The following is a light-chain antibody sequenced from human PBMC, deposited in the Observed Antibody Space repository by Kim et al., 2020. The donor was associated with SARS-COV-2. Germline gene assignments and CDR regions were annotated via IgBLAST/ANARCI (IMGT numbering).Light chain of an antibody. J-gene: IGKJ1*01. CDR1: HSVASN. Sequence: PGERATLSCRASHSVASNLAWYQQKPGQAPRLVIYAASTRATGLSGRFSGSGFGTEFTLTISSLQSEDFAVYYCQQYNSWPRTFGQGTKVDI. V-gene: IGKV3-15*01. CDR2: AAS. CDR3: QQYNSWPRT.